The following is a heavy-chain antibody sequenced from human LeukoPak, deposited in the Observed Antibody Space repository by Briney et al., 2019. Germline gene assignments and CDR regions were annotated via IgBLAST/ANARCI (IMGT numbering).Heavy chain of an antibody. CDR2: ISSSSGII. V-gene: IGHV3-48*01. CDR1: GFTFNIYS. J-gene: IGHJ4*02. D-gene: IGHD3-10*01. Sequence: GGSLRLSCAASGFTFNIYSMNWVRQAPGKGLEWLSHISSSSGIIYYADSVKGRFTVSRDNAKNSLFLQMNSLRAEDTAMYYCVRDLDEDSGGTHFDFWGQGTLVTVSS. CDR3: VRDLDEDSGGTHFDF.